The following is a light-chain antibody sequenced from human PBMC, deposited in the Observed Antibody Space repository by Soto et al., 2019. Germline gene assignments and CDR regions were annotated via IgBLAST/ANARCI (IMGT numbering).Light chain of an antibody. CDR3: QDFAYPEWT. CDR2: GVF. CDR1: QSSSSQY. V-gene: IGKV3-20*01. Sequence: VLSQSPDTLSLSPGERATLSCRASQSSSSQYLAWYQQRPGQPPRLLIYGVFIRANGIPDRFSGSGFGSDFTLTISRLEPEDFAVYYCQDFAYPEWTFGQRTKVDI. J-gene: IGKJ1*01.